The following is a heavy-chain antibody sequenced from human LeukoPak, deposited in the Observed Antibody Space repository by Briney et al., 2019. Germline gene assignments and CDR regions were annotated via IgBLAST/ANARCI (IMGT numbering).Heavy chain of an antibody. CDR1: GFTFSSFG. CDR2: IWYDGSNK. D-gene: IGHD2-15*01. J-gene: IGHJ4*02. CDR3: ARDRIDLRYCSGGSCYLDY. V-gene: IGHV3-33*01. Sequence: GGSLRLSCAASGFTFSSFGMHWVRQAPGKGLEWVTVIWYDGSNKYYADSVKGRFTISRDNSKNTLYLQMNSLRAEDTAVYYCARDRIDLRYCSGGSCYLDYWGQGTLVTVSS.